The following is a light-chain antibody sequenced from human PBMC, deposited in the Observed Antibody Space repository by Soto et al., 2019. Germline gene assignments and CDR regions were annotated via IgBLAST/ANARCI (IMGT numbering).Light chain of an antibody. CDR3: QQYNTYM. V-gene: IGKV1-5*01. Sequence: DIPMTQSPSTLSASVGDRVTITCRASQSIASWLAWYQQKPGKAPKLLIYDASSLKNGVPSRFSGSGSGTEFTLTISNLQPDDFASYYCQQYNTYMFGQGTKVDIK. J-gene: IGKJ1*01. CDR1: QSIASW. CDR2: DAS.